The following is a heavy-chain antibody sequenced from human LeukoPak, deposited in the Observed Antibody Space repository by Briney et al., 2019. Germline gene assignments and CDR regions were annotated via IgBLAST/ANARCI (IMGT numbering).Heavy chain of an antibody. CDR2: ISSSSSYI. Sequence: GGSLRLSCAASGFTFSSYSMNWVRQVPGKGLEWVSSISSSSSYIYYADSVKGRFTISRDNAKNSLYLQMNSLRAEDTAVYYCARGETTTVTTLSDYWGQGTLVTVSS. D-gene: IGHD4-17*01. J-gene: IGHJ4*02. V-gene: IGHV3-21*01. CDR3: ARGETTTVTTLSDY. CDR1: GFTFSSYS.